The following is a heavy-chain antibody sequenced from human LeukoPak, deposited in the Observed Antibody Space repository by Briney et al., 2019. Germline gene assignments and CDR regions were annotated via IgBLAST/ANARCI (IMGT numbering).Heavy chain of an antibody. CDR3: ASALLSRNWFDP. Sequence: ASVKVSCKASGYTFTGYYMHCVRQAPGQGLEWMGWINPNSGGTNYAQKFQGRVTMTRDTSISTAYMELSRLRADDTAVYYCASALLSRNWFDPWGQGTLVTVSS. CDR2: INPNSGGT. J-gene: IGHJ5*02. V-gene: IGHV1-2*02. D-gene: IGHD1-26*01. CDR1: GYTFTGYY.